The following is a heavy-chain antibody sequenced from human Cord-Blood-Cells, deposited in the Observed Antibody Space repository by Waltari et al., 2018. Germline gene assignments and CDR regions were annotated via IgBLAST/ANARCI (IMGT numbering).Heavy chain of an antibody. CDR1: GGSISSSSYY. D-gene: IGHD5-18*01. J-gene: IGHJ3*02. CDR3: ARRTAARSGAFDI. V-gene: IGHV4-39*07. CDR2: IYYSGST. Sequence: QLQLQESGPGLVKPSETLSLTCTVSGGSISSSSYYWGWIRQPPGKGLEWIGSIYYSGSTDSNPALKGRVTISVDTSRNQFSLRRSSVTAADTAVYYCARRTAARSGAFDIWGQGTMVTVSS.